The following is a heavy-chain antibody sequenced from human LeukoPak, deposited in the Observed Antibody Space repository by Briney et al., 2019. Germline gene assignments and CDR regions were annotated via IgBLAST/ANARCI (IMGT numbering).Heavy chain of an antibody. V-gene: IGHV4-39*07. CDR2: IYYSGST. CDR1: GGSISSSSYY. Sequence: PSETLSLTCTVSGGSISSSSYYWGWIRQPPGKGLEWIGSIYYSGSTYYNPSLKSRVTISVDRSTNQYSLKLTSVTAADTAVYYCARDYRIAARPHAFDIWGQGTMVTVSS. CDR3: ARDYRIAARPHAFDI. J-gene: IGHJ3*02. D-gene: IGHD6-6*01.